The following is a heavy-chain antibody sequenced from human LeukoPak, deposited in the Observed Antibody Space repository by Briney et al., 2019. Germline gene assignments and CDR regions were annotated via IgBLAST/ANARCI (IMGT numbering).Heavy chain of an antibody. V-gene: IGHV1-46*01. Sequence: ASVKVSCKASGYTFTGYYMHWVRQAPGQGLEWMGIINPSGGSTSYAQKFQGRVTMTRDTSTSTVYMELSSLRFEDTAVYYCARGGPQLRFLECPDYWGQGTLVTVSS. J-gene: IGHJ4*02. CDR2: INPSGGST. CDR3: ARGGPQLRFLECPDY. D-gene: IGHD3-3*01. CDR1: GYTFTGYY.